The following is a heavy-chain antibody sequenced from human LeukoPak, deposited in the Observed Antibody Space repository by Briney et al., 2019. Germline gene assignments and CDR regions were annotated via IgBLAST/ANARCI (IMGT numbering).Heavy chain of an antibody. D-gene: IGHD4-17*01. CDR1: GFTFSNYW. J-gene: IGHJ4*02. V-gene: IGHV3-7*01. CDR2: IKQDGSEK. Sequence: GGSLRLSCAASGFTFSNYWMSWVRQTPGKGLEWVANIKQDGSEKNYVDSVKGRFTISRDNAKNSLYLQMNSLRVEDTAVYYCAREEVDYGDYESFDCWGQGTLVTVSS. CDR3: AREEVDYGDYESFDC.